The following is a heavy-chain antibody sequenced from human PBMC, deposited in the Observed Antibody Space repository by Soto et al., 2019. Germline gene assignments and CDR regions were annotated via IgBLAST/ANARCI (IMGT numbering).Heavy chain of an antibody. CDR3: AREEVAYYGSGSYNWFDP. Sequence: QVQLQESGPGLVKPSQTLSLTCTVSGGSINSGGYYWSWIRQHPGKGLEWIGYIYNSGSTYYNPSLKSRITISVDTSKNQFSLKLSSVTAADTSVYYCAREEVAYYGSGSYNWFDPWGQGTLVTVSS. J-gene: IGHJ5*02. D-gene: IGHD3-10*01. CDR1: GGSINSGGYY. CDR2: IYNSGST. V-gene: IGHV4-31*03.